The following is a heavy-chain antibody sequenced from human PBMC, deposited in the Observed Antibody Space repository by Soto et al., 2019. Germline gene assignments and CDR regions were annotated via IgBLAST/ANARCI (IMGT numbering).Heavy chain of an antibody. Sequence: QVQLVESGGGVVQPGRSLRLSCAASGFTFSSYGMHWVRQAPGKGLEWVAVISYDGSNKYYADSVKGRFTISRDNSKNTLYLQMNSLRAEDTAVYYCEKDSLGEMATADDAFDIWGQGTMVTVSS. CDR1: GFTFSSYG. CDR3: EKDSLGEMATADDAFDI. D-gene: IGHD5-18*01. CDR2: ISYDGSNK. V-gene: IGHV3-30*18. J-gene: IGHJ3*02.